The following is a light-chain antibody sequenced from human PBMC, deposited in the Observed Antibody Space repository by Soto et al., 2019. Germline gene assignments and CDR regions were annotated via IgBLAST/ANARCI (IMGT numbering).Light chain of an antibody. CDR1: QSVSSSY. CDR3: QQYGSSPWT. J-gene: IGKJ1*01. Sequence: EIVLTQSPGTLSLSPGERATLSCRASQSVSSSYLAWYQQKPGQAPGLLIYGASSRATGIPDRFSGSGSGTDFTLTISRLEPADFAVYYCQQYGSSPWTFGQGTKVEIK. V-gene: IGKV3-20*01. CDR2: GAS.